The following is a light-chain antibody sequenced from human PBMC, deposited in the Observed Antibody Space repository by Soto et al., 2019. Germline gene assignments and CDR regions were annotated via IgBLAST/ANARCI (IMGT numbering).Light chain of an antibody. CDR1: SSDVGGYNY. CDR2: EVS. Sequence: QSALTQPASVSGSPGQSITISCTGTSSDVGGYNYVSWYQQHPGKAPKLMIYEVSNRPSGVSNRFSGSKSGNTASLTISGLQAEEEADYYCTSYTTSSVCVFGTGTKVTVL. CDR3: TSYTTSSVCV. J-gene: IGLJ1*01. V-gene: IGLV2-14*01.